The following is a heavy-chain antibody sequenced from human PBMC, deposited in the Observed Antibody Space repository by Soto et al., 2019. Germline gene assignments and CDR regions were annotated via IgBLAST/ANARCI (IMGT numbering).Heavy chain of an antibody. CDR2: ISAYNGNT. Sequence: ASVKVSCQASGYTFTSYGISWVRQAPGQGLEWMGWISAYNGNTNYAQKLQGRVTMTTDTSTSTAYMELRSLISDDTAVYYCARQPYSYGHVLLVFFDYWGEGTLVTVS. CDR1: GYTFTSYG. V-gene: IGHV1-18*01. D-gene: IGHD5-18*01. CDR3: ARQPYSYGHVLLVFFDY. J-gene: IGHJ4*02.